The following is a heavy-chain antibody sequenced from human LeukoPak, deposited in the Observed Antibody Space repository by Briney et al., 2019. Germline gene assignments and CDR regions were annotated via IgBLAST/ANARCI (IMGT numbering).Heavy chain of an antibody. Sequence: GGSLRLSCAASGFTFSDYYMSWIRQAPGKGLEWVSYISSSGSTIYYADSVKGRFTISRDNAKNSLYLQMNSLRAETTAVYYCARAITMVRGSIPYYYYGMDVWGQGTTVTVSS. J-gene: IGHJ6*02. CDR1: GFTFSDYY. V-gene: IGHV3-11*01. D-gene: IGHD3-10*01. CDR2: ISSSGSTI. CDR3: ARAITMVRGSIPYYYYGMDV.